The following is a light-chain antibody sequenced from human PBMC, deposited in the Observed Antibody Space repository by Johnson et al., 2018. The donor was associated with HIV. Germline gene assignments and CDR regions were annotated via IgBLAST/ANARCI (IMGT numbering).Light chain of an antibody. V-gene: IGLV1-51*01. CDR2: DNN. Sequence: SVLTQPPSVSAAPGQKVTISCSGSSSNIGNNYVSWYQQLPGTAPKLLIYDNNKRPSGIPDRFSGSTSGTSATLGINGLQTGDEADYYCGTLDSSLSARYVFGTGTKVTVL. CDR3: GTLDSSLSARYV. J-gene: IGLJ1*01. CDR1: SSNIGNNY.